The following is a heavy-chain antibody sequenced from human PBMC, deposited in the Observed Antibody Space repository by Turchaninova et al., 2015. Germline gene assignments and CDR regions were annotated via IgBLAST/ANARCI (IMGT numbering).Heavy chain of an antibody. CDR3: AKSDRNTVTTXX. J-gene: IGHJ4*02. CDR2: INRSAST. Sequence: QVQLQQWGAGLLKPSEPLSLTCGVNDGSFSGYYWSWIRQTHGKGLEWIGEINRSASTTINPTLKSRVSXXRETSKNQXXLKXXXVTAADTAXXYCAKSDRNTVTTXXWGQGXLVTVSS. D-gene: IGHD4-17*01. V-gene: IGHV4-34*01. CDR1: DGSFSGYY.